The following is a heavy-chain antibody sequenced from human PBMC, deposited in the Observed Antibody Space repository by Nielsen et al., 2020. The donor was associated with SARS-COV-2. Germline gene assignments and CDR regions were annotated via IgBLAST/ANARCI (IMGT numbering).Heavy chain of an antibody. D-gene: IGHD2-2*01. J-gene: IGHJ4*02. CDR1: GVSITSYY. CDR3: ARGSFLRSGTSCYLY. CDR2: GYFNGVT. V-gene: IGHV4-59*12. Sequence: PETLSLTCSVSGVSITSYYWSWIRQSPGKGPEWIGYGYFNGVTNYNPSLKSRVTISMDTSKNQFSLKLSSVTAADTAVYYCARGSFLRSGTSCYLYWGQGTLVTVSS.